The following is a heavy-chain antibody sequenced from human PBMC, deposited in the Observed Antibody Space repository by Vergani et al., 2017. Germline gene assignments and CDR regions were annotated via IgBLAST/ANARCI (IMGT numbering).Heavy chain of an antibody. Sequence: QVQLQQWGAGLLKPSETLSLTCAVYGGSFSGYYWSWIRQPPGKGLEWIGEINDSGSTNYNPSLKSRVTISVDTSKNQFSLKLSSVTAADTAVYYCARVGSSSGYYLRFWGQGTLVTVSS. CDR3: ARVGSSSGYYLRF. CDR1: GGSFSGYY. CDR2: INDSGST. D-gene: IGHD3-22*01. V-gene: IGHV4-34*01. J-gene: IGHJ4*02.